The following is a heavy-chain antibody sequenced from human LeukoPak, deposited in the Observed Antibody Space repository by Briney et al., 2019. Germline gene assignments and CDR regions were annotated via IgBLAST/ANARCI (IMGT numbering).Heavy chain of an antibody. J-gene: IGHJ4*02. D-gene: IGHD3-10*01. CDR2: IKADGSEK. Sequence: GGTLRLSCTASGFIFSNYWMSWVRQAPGKGLEWVANIKADGSEKYHVDSVRGRFTISRDNAKNSLYLQMNSLRAEDTAVYFCARDARDSDYWGQGTPVTVSS. CDR1: GFIFSNYW. CDR3: ARDARDSDY. V-gene: IGHV3-7*05.